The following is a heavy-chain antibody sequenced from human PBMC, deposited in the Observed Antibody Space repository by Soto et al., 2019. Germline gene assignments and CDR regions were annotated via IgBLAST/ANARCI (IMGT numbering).Heavy chain of an antibody. J-gene: IGHJ4*02. V-gene: IGHV1-46*01. CDR1: GYTFTSYY. D-gene: IGHD5-12*01. Sequence: ASVKVSCKASGYTFTSYYMHWVRQAPGQGLEWMGIINPSGGSTSYAQKFQGRVTMTRDTSTSTVYMELSSLRSEDTAVYYCARAPPVRGYSGYHYRLYYFDYWGQATLVTVSS. CDR3: ARAPPVRGYSGYHYRLYYFDY. CDR2: INPSGGST.